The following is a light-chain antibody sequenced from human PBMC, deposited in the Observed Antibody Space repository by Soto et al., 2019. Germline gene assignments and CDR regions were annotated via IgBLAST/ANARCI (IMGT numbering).Light chain of an antibody. Sequence: EIVLTQSPGTLSLSPGERATLSCRASQSVRSNFLAWYQEKPGQAPRLLIYGASSRATGIPDRFSGSGSGTDFTLTISRLEPEDFAVYYCQQYDSSPRTFGQGTKVDNK. CDR3: QQYDSSPRT. CDR2: GAS. CDR1: QSVRSNF. J-gene: IGKJ1*01. V-gene: IGKV3-20*01.